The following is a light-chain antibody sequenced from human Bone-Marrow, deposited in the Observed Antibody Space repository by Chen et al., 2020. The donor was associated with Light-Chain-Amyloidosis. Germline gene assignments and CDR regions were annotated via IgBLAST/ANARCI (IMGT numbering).Light chain of an antibody. J-gene: IGLJ3*02. CDR1: SSDVGGYNY. V-gene: IGLV2-14*01. Sequence: QSALTQPASASGSPGQSITVSCTGTSSDVGGYNYVSWYQQHPGKAPKLILYEVTNRPSGVSNRFSGSKSGNTASLTISGLQAEDEADYYCSSFTSSNTWVFGGGTKLTVL. CDR3: SSFTSSNTWV. CDR2: EVT.